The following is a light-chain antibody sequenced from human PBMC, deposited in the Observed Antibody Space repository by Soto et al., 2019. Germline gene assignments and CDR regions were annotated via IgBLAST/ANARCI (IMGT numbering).Light chain of an antibody. CDR1: SSDVGRYNY. CDR3: CSYAASTTGV. J-gene: IGLJ3*02. CDR2: DVN. V-gene: IGLV2-23*02. Sequence: QSALTQPASVSGSPGQSITIYCTGTSSDVGRYNYVSWYRQHPGTAPKLIISDVNSRPSGISNRFSASKSGNTASLTISGLQAEDEAHYYCCSYAASTTGVFGGGTKVTVL.